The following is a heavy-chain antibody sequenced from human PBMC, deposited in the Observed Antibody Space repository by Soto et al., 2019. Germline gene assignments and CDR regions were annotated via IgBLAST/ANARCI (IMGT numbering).Heavy chain of an antibody. Sequence: ASVKVSCKASGYSFTSYGISWVRQAPGQGLEWMGWVNTHNGNTNYVQKLQGRVTLTRETSTSTAYMELRSLRPDDTAVCYCARVSTYCSGGSCYFYWGQGTLVTVSS. D-gene: IGHD2-15*01. CDR1: GYSFTSYG. V-gene: IGHV1-18*04. J-gene: IGHJ4*02. CDR3: ARVSTYCSGGSCYFY. CDR2: VNTHNGNT.